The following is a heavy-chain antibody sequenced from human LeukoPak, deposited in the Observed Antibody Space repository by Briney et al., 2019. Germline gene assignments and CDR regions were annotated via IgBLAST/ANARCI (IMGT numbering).Heavy chain of an antibody. J-gene: IGHJ3*02. V-gene: IGHV3-23*01. CDR1: GFTFSSYA. CDR2: ISGSGGST. CDR3: AKGTIRSSSWRHAFDI. D-gene: IGHD6-13*01. Sequence: PGGSLRLSCAASGFTFSSYAMSWVRQAPGKGLEWVSPISGSGGSTYYADSVKGRFTISRDNSKNTLYLQMNSLRAEDTAVYYCAKGTIRSSSWRHAFDIWGQGTMVTVSS.